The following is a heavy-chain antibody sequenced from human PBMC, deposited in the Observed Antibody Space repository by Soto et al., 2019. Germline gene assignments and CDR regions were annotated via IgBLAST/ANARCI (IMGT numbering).Heavy chain of an antibody. CDR3: AKATIVATMDV. V-gene: IGHV3-21*01. J-gene: IGHJ6*02. Sequence: EVQLVESGGGLVKPGGSLRLSCVASGFALSNYSMNWVRQAPGKGLEWVSSISSSSSYIYYADSVKGRFTISRDSAKNSLYLQMNILRPEDTARYYCAKATIVATMDVWGQGTTVTVSS. CDR2: ISSSSSYI. D-gene: IGHD5-12*01. CDR1: GFALSNYS.